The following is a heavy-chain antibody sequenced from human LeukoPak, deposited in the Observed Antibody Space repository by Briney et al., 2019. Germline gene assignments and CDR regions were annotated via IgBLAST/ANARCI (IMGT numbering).Heavy chain of an antibody. Sequence: PGGSLRLSCAASGFTFDTYSMNWVRQAPGKGLEWVSYISSGSGTIYYADSVKGRFTIARDDAKNSLYLQMSSLRDEDTAVYYCAREAIKDYWGQGTLVTVSS. V-gene: IGHV3-48*02. CDR1: GFTFDTYS. J-gene: IGHJ4*02. CDR2: ISSGSGTI. CDR3: AREAIKDY.